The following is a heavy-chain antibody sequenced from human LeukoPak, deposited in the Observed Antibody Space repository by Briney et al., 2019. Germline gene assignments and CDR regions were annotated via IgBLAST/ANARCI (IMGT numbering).Heavy chain of an antibody. CDR3: ASLYCSGGSCYSGLDAFDI. CDR2: IKQDGSEK. Sequence: PGGSLRLSCAASGFTFSSYWMSWVRQAPGKGLEWVANIKQDGSEKYYVDSAKGRFTISRDNAKNSLYLQMNSLRAEDTAVYYCASLYCSGGSCYSGLDAFDIWGQGTMVTVSS. CDR1: GFTFSSYW. D-gene: IGHD2-15*01. V-gene: IGHV3-7*03. J-gene: IGHJ3*02.